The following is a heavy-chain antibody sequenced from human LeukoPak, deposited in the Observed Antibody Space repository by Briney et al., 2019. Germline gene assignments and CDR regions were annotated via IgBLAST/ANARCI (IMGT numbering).Heavy chain of an antibody. D-gene: IGHD3-10*01. V-gene: IGHV4-39*01. Sequence: SETLSLTCTVSGGSISSISYYWGWIRQPPGKGLEWIGSIYYSGSTYYNPSLKSRVTVSVDTSKNQSSLKLSSVTAADTAVYYCARQGITMVRGVIGYYYYYYMDVWGKGTTVAISS. CDR3: ARQGITMVRGVIGYYYYYYMDV. CDR1: GGSISSISYY. J-gene: IGHJ6*03. CDR2: IYYSGST.